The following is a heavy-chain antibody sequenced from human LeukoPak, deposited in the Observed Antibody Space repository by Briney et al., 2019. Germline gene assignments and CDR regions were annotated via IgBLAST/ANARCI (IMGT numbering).Heavy chain of an antibody. D-gene: IGHD1-1*01. V-gene: IGHV1-24*01. CDR1: GYTLTELS. J-gene: IGHJ6*04. Sequence: ASVKVSCKVSGYTLTELSMHWVRQAPGKGVAWMGGFDPEDGETIYAQKFQGRVTMTEDTSTDTAYMELSSLRSEDTAVYYCATGGLERPVYYYGMDVWGKGTTVTVSS. CDR2: FDPEDGET. CDR3: ATGGLERPVYYYGMDV.